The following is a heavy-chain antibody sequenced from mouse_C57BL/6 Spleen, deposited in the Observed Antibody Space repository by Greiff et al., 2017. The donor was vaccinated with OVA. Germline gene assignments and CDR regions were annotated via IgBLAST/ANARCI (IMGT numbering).Heavy chain of an antibody. CDR3: ARCYYCSNGAMDY. Sequence: QVQLQQSGAELAKPGASVKLSCKASGYTFTSYWMHWVKQRPGQGLEWIGYINPSSGYTKYNQKFKDKATLTADKSSSTAYMQLSILTYDDSAVYYCARCYYCSNGAMDYWGQGTSVTVSS. D-gene: IGHD1-1*01. CDR2: INPSSGYT. V-gene: IGHV1-7*01. J-gene: IGHJ4*01. CDR1: GYTFTSYW.